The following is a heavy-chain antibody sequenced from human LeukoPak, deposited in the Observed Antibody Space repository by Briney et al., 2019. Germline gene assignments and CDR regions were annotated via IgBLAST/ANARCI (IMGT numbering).Heavy chain of an antibody. D-gene: IGHD5-24*01. CDR3: AAGWLQLDY. V-gene: IGHV4-61*01. CDR2: IYYSGST. CDR1: GGSVSSGSYY. Sequence: SETLSLTCTVSGGSVSSGSYYWSWIRQPPGKGLEWIGYIYYSGSTNYNPSLKSRVTISVDTSKNQFSLKLSSVTAADTAVYYCAAGWLQLDYWGQGTLVTVSS. J-gene: IGHJ4*02.